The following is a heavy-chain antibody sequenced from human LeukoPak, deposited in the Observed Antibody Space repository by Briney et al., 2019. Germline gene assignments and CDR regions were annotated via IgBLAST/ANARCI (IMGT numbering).Heavy chain of an antibody. Sequence: GGSLRLSCAASGFTFRNYSMNWVRQAPGKGLEWVSYISSGSSSIYYADSVKGRFTISRDNAKNSLYLQMNSLRAEDTAVYYCARDSPLDTSLDFWGQGTLVTVSS. CDR2: ISSGSSSI. CDR1: GFTFRNYS. J-gene: IGHJ4*02. D-gene: IGHD3-22*01. V-gene: IGHV3-48*01. CDR3: ARDSPLDTSLDF.